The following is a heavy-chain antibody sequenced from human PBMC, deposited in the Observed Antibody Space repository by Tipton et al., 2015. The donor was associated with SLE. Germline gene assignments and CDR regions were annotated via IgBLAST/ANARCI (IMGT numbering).Heavy chain of an antibody. Sequence: TLSLTCTVSGDSISSSSYYWGWIRQPPGKGLEWIGSIYYSGSTNYNPSLKSRVTISVDTSKNQFSLKLSSVTAADTAVYYCARGYCSGGSCSYWYFDLWGRGTLVTVSS. D-gene: IGHD2-15*01. V-gene: IGHV4-39*07. CDR1: GDSISSSSYY. CDR2: IYYSGST. CDR3: ARGYCSGGSCSYWYFDL. J-gene: IGHJ2*01.